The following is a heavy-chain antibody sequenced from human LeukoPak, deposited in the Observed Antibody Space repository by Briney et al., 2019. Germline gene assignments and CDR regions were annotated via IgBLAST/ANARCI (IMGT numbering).Heavy chain of an antibody. CDR2: ISGSGGST. V-gene: IGHV3-23*01. CDR3: AKGSAYESLCSGGSCYSDN. J-gene: IGHJ4*02. Sequence: HPGGSLRLSCAASGFTFSSYAMSWVRQAPGKGLEWVSAISGSGGSTYYADSVKGRFTISRDNSKNTLYLQMNSLRAEDTAVYYCAKGSAYESLCSGGSCYSDNWGQGTLVTVSS. D-gene: IGHD2-15*01. CDR1: GFTFSSYA.